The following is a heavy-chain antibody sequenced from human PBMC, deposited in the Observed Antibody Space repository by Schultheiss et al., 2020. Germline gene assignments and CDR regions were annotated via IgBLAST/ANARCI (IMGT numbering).Heavy chain of an antibody. CDR3: ARDQSIAVAGTSYYYYYYGMDV. J-gene: IGHJ6*02. Sequence: GGSLRLSCAASGFTFSSYGMHWARQAPGKGLEWVSFISSNSRYIYYADSVKGRIVISRDNAKNSLYLEMNSLRAEDTAVYYCARDQSIAVAGTSYYYYYYGMDVWGQGTTVTVSS. CDR2: ISSNSRYI. V-gene: IGHV3-21*04. D-gene: IGHD6-19*01. CDR1: GFTFSSYG.